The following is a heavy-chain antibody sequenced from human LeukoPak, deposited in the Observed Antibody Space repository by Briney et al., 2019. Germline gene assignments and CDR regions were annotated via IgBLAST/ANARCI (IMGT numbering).Heavy chain of an antibody. V-gene: IGHV3-21*01. CDR1: GFTFSSYS. CDR3: ARVKIRESYMDV. Sequence: PGGSLRLSCAASGFTFSSYSMSWVRQAPGKGPEWVSSISSSSSYIYYADSVKGRFTISRDNAKNSLYLQMNSLRAEDTAVYYCARVKIRESYMDVWGKGTTVTVSS. J-gene: IGHJ6*03. CDR2: ISSSSSYI.